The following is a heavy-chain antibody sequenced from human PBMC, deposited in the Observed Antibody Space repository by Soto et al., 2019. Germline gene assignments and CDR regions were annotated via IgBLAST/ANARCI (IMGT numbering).Heavy chain of an antibody. CDR3: ARGFWSVLRFLARPNWFHP. CDR2: INHSGST. CDR1: GGSFSGYY. Sequence: SETLSLACAVYGGSFSGYYWSWIRQPPGKGLEWIGEINHSGSTNYNPSLKSRVTISVDTSKNQFSLKLSSVTAADTAVYYCARGFWSVLRFLARPNWFHPWGQGTLVTVSS. V-gene: IGHV4-34*01. J-gene: IGHJ5*02. D-gene: IGHD3-3*01.